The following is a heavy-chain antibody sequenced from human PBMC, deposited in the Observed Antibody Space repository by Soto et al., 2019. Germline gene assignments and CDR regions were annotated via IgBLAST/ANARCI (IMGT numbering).Heavy chain of an antibody. Sequence: GGSLRLSCAASGFTFSSYAMSWVRQAPGKGLEWVSAISGSGGSTYDADSVKGRFTISRDNSKNTLHLQMNSLRAEATVVYYCAKVPSYSRSWSWGDYWGQGTLVTVSS. D-gene: IGHD6-13*01. V-gene: IGHV3-23*01. CDR2: ISGSGGST. J-gene: IGHJ4*02. CDR3: AKVPSYSRSWSWGDY. CDR1: GFTFSSYA.